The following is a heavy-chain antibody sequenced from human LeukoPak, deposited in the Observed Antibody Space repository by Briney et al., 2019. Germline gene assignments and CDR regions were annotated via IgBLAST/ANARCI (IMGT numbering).Heavy chain of an antibody. V-gene: IGHV3-30*18. D-gene: IGHD3-10*01. CDR1: GFTFSNYG. CDR2: ISYDGSNK. J-gene: IGHJ4*02. CDR3: AKDRGYITYYFDY. Sequence: GGSLRLSCAASGFTFSNYGMHWVRQAPGKGLEWVAVISYDGSNKYYADSVKGRFTISRDSSKNTLYLQMNSLRAEDTAVYYCAKDRGYITYYFDYWGQGTLVTVSS.